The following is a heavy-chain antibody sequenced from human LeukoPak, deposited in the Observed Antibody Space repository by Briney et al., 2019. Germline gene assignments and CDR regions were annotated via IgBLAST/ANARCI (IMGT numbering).Heavy chain of an antibody. CDR2: ISSSSSYI. CDR3: ARDRGITMSDAFDI. Sequence: GGSLRLSCAASGFTFSSYAMSWVRQAPGKGLEWVSSISSSSSYIYYADSVKGRFTISRDNAKNSLYLQMNSLRAEDTAVYYCARDRGITMSDAFDIWGQGTMVTVSS. CDR1: GFTFSSYA. D-gene: IGHD3-22*01. J-gene: IGHJ3*02. V-gene: IGHV3-21*01.